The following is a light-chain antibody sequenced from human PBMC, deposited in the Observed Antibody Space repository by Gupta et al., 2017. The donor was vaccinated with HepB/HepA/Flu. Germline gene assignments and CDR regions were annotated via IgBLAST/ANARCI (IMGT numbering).Light chain of an antibody. J-gene: IGLJ1*01. V-gene: IGLV3-16*01. CDR2: KDS. CDR3: LSADSSGTYV. Sequence: SYALTQPPSVSVSLGKMARITCSGEAWTKKYAYWYQQKPGQFPVLVIYKDSRRPSGIPGRSSGSSSGTIVTMTISDVQAEGETDYYCLSADSSGTYVFGTGTKVTVL. CDR1: AWTKKY.